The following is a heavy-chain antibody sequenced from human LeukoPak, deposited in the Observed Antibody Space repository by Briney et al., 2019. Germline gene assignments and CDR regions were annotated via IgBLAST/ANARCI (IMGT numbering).Heavy chain of an antibody. CDR1: GGSISSYY. Sequence: PSETLSLTCTVSGGSISSYYWSWIRQPPGKGLGWIAYIYYSGTTNYNPSLKSRVTISVDTSKNEFSLKLTSVTAADTAVYYCARGHLGFDPWGQGTLVTVSS. V-gene: IGHV4-59*01. CDR2: IYYSGTT. CDR3: ARGHLGFDP. J-gene: IGHJ5*02.